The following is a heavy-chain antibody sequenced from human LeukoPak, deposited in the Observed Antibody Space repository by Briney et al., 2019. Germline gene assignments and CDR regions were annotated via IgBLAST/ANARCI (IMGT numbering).Heavy chain of an antibody. J-gene: IGHJ4*02. V-gene: IGHV3-30*02. D-gene: IGHD1-26*01. CDR1: GFIFYDYG. CDR3: VRWSGTYPLYYLDY. Sequence: PGGSLRLSCTTSGFIFYDYGMHWVRRAPGKGLECVSSVRHDGVDKYYSESVKGRFTISKDNTKNTVFLYMNSLRPEDTAVYYCVRWSGTYPLYYLDYSGQGTPVTVSS. CDR2: VRHDGVDK.